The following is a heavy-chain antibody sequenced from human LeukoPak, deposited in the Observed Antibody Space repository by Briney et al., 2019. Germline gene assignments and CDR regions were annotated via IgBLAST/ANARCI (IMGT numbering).Heavy chain of an antibody. CDR1: GGSVSSGSYY. D-gene: IGHD3-22*01. J-gene: IGHJ1*01. CDR3: ARHSKYYYDSSGSYVGYFQH. V-gene: IGHV4-61*01. Sequence: SETLSLTCTVSGGSVSSGSYYWTWIRQPPGKGLEWIGYIYYSGSTNYNPSLKSRVTISVDTSKNQFSLKLSSVTAADTAVYYCARHSKYYYDSSGSYVGYFQHWGQGTLVTVSS. CDR2: IYYSGST.